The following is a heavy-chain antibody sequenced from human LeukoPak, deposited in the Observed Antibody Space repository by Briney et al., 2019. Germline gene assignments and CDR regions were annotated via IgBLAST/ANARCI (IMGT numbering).Heavy chain of an antibody. J-gene: IGHJ4*02. CDR2: IIPIFGTA. D-gene: IGHD1-1*01. Sequence: ASVKVSCKASGGTFSSYAISWVRQAPGQGLEWMGGIIPIFGTANYAQKFQGRVTITADKSTSTAYMELSSLRSEDMAVYYCARDPLVVGLEPVYYFDYWGQGTLVTVSS. CDR1: GGTFSSYA. CDR3: ARDPLVVGLEPVYYFDY. V-gene: IGHV1-69*06.